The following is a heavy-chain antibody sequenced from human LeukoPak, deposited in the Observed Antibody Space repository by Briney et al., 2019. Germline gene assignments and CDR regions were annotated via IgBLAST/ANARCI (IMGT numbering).Heavy chain of an antibody. CDR2: IGGSVSGSVI. J-gene: IGHJ3*02. CDR3: AKVEVVVVTAIPKNAFDI. V-gene: IGHV3-23*01. D-gene: IGHD2-21*02. CDR1: GFTVSTYA. Sequence: SGMSLRLSCAASGFTVSTYAMFWVRQAPGQGLEWVSRIGGSVSGSVIHYAESVKGRFTVSRDNSKNTLYLQMNSLRAEDTAVYYCAKVEVVVVTAIPKNAFDIWGQGTMVTVSS.